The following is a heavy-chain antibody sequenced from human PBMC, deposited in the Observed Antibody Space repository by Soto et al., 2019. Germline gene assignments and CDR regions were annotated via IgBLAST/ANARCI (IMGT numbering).Heavy chain of an antibody. J-gene: IGHJ6*02. CDR2: ISGSGGST. V-gene: IGHV3-23*01. Sequence: EVQLLEPGGGLVQPGGSLRLSCAASGFTFSSYAMSWVRQAPGKGLEWVSAISGSGGSTYYADSVKGRFTISRDNSKNTLYLQMNSPRAEETAVYYCAKEQLHNVVATAIRVDYYYDMDVRGQGTTDTVSS. CDR3: AKEQLHNVVATAIRVDYYYDMDV. D-gene: IGHD2-21*02. CDR1: GFTFSSYA.